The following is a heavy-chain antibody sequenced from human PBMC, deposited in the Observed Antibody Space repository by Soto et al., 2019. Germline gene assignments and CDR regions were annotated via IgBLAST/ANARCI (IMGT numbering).Heavy chain of an antibody. CDR1: GYTFTSYA. Sequence: GASVKVSCKASGYTFTSYAMHWVRQAPGQRLEWMGWINAGNGNTKYSQKFQGRVTITRDTSASTAYMELSSLRSEDTAVYYCASPAAAAGKIPHSDFDYWGQGTLVTVSS. CDR3: ASPAAAAGKIPHSDFDY. D-gene: IGHD6-13*01. J-gene: IGHJ4*02. CDR2: INAGNGNT. V-gene: IGHV1-3*01.